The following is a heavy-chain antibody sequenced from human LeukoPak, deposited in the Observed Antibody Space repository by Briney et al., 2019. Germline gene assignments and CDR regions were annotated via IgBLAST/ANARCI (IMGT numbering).Heavy chain of an antibody. Sequence: ASVKVSCKASGYTFTSYDINWVRRATGQGLEWMGWMNPNSGNTGYAQKFQGRVTMTRNTSISTAYMELSSLRSEDTAVYYCARGQLRRGKNWFDPWGQGTLVTVSS. CDR1: GYTFTSYD. V-gene: IGHV1-8*01. J-gene: IGHJ5*02. CDR2: MNPNSGNT. CDR3: ARGQLRRGKNWFDP. D-gene: IGHD5-24*01.